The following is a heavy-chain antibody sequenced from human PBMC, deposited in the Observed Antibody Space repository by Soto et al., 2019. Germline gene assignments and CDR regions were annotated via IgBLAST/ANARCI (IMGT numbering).Heavy chain of an antibody. CDR1: VGSFSSFC. J-gene: IGHJ5*02. CDR3: ARVGPWVPYYYDSSPYTFENWFDP. Sequence: SETLSLTCIVSVGSFSSFCWSWIRQPPGKGLEWIGYICYSDITNYNPSLKSRVTISVDTTKNQFSLKLSSVTAADTAVYYCARVGPWVPYYYDSSPYTFENWFDPWGQGTLVPVSS. CDR2: ICYSDIT. D-gene: IGHD3-22*01. V-gene: IGHV4-59*01.